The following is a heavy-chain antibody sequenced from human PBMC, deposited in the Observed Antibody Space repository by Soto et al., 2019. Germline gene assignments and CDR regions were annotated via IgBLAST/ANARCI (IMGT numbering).Heavy chain of an antibody. CDR1: GFTFSSYG. J-gene: IGHJ5*02. CDR3: ARERRGYSGYDLSFDP. Sequence: GGSLRLSCAASGFTFSSYGMHWVRQAPGKGLEWVAVIWYDGSNKYYADSVKGRFTISRDNSKNTLYLQMNSLRAEDTAVYYCARERRGYSGYDLSFDPWGQGTLVTVSS. CDR2: IWYDGSNK. V-gene: IGHV3-33*01. D-gene: IGHD5-12*01.